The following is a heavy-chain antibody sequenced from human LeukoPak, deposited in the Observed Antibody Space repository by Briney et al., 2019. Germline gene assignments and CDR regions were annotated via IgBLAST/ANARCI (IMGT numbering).Heavy chain of an antibody. Sequence: GSLRLSCAASGFTFSSYGMPWVRQAPGKGLEWVAFIRYDGSNKYYADSVKGRFTISRDNSKNTLYLQMNSLRAEDTAVYYCAKEMYYYDSSGYYPDYWGQGTLVTVSS. J-gene: IGHJ4*02. CDR1: GFTFSSYG. CDR3: AKEMYYYDSSGYYPDY. V-gene: IGHV3-30*02. CDR2: IRYDGSNK. D-gene: IGHD3-22*01.